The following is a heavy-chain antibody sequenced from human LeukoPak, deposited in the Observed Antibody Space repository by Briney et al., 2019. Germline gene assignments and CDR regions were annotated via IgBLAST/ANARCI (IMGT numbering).Heavy chain of an antibody. V-gene: IGHV3-53*01. CDR1: GFSVSHNY. Sequence: GRSLRLSCTASGFSVSHNYINWVRQAPGKGLEWLALIYSGGNTHYADSVRARFTISGDNSKNTLYLQMSSLRVEDTAVYYCTRDTPGIAASVSGGWGQGTLVTVSS. J-gene: IGHJ4*02. D-gene: IGHD6-13*01. CDR2: IYSGGNT. CDR3: TRDTPGIAASVSGG.